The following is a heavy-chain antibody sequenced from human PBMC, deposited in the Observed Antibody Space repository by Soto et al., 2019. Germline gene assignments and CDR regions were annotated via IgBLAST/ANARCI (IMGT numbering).Heavy chain of an antibody. CDR3: AKDQWGFDI. CDR1: GFTFSSYG. CDR2: ISYDGSNK. J-gene: IGHJ3*02. V-gene: IGHV3-30*18. D-gene: IGHD1-26*01. Sequence: QVQLVESGGGVVQPGRSLRLSCAASGFTFSSYGMHWVRQAPGKGLEWVAVISYDGSNKYYADSVKGRFTISRDNSKNTLYLQMNSLRAEDTAVYYCAKDQWGFDIWGQGTMVTVSS.